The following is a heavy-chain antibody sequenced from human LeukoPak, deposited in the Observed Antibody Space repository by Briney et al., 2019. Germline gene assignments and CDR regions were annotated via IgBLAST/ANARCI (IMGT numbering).Heavy chain of an antibody. CDR1: GFTFSSYA. V-gene: IGHV3-23*01. CDR3: AKALEPSVDVFDI. D-gene: IGHD1-1*01. Sequence: GGSLRLSCAASGFTFSSYAMSWVRQAPGKGLEWVSAISGSGGSTYYADSVKGRFTISRDNSKNTLYLQMNSLRAGDTAVYYCAKALEPSVDVFDIWGQGTMVTVSS. J-gene: IGHJ3*02. CDR2: ISGSGGST.